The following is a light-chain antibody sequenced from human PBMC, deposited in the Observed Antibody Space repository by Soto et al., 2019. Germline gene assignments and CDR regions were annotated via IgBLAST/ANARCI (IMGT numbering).Light chain of an antibody. Sequence: QSVLTQPPSASGTPGQRVTISCSGSSSNIGGNIVNWYQQLPGTAPKLLIFGSDQRPSWVPDRFSGSKSGTSASLAISGLQSEDEANYYCAAWDDSLNGVVFGGGTKLTVL. CDR2: GSD. CDR3: AAWDDSLNGVV. CDR1: SSNIGGNI. J-gene: IGLJ2*01. V-gene: IGLV1-44*01.